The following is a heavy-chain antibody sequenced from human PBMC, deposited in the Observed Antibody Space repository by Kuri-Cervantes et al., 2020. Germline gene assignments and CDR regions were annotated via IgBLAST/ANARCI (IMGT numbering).Heavy chain of an antibody. D-gene: IGHD6-13*01. Sequence: GSLRLSCAVYGGTFDGYYWTWVRQPPGKGLEWIGEVNHGGNTIYKPSLKSRVTISVDTSKNQFSLKLSSVTAADTAVYYCASSGSSSWYQYNWFDPWGQGTLVTVSS. J-gene: IGHJ5*02. CDR2: VNHGGNT. V-gene: IGHV4-34*01. CDR3: ASSGSSSWYQYNWFDP. CDR1: GGTFDGYY.